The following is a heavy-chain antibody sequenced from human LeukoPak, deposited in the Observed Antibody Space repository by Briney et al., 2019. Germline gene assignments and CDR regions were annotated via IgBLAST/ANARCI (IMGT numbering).Heavy chain of an antibody. CDR1: GYTFTVSF. Sequence: ASVKVSFQSSGYTFTVSFMHWVRQAPGQGLEWMGWINPNSGGTKYAQKFQGRVTMTRDTAISTAYMELSRLRSDDTAVYYCARGGIRTGASNFEDSGKRTLVTVFS. J-gene: IGHJ4*02. V-gene: IGHV1-2*02. D-gene: IGHD6-13*01. CDR3: ARGGIRTGASNFED. CDR2: INPNSGGT.